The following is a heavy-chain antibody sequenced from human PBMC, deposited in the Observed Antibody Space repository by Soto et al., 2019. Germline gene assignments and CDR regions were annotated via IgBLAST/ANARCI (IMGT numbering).Heavy chain of an antibody. V-gene: IGHV4-38-2*01. CDR2: IYYSGST. D-gene: IGHD5-18*01. CDR1: GDSIIGIYH. J-gene: IGHJ3*02. Sequence: SETLSLTCAVSGDSIIGIYHWAWIRQPPGRSLEWIGSIYYSGSTYYNPSLKSRVTISVDTSKNQFSLKLSSVTAADTAVYYCARKDVDTAMVGAFDIWGQGTMVTVSS. CDR3: ARKDVDTAMVGAFDI.